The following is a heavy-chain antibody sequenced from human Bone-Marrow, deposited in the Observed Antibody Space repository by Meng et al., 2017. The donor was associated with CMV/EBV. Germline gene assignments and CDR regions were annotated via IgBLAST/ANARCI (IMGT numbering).Heavy chain of an antibody. J-gene: IGHJ6*01. Sequence: ASVKVSCKASGYTFTSYGISWVRQAPGQGLEWMGWISAYNGNTNYAQKLQGRVTMTTDTSTSTAYMELRSLRSDDTAVYYCARDRIVSRGAATFYYYGMAVWGQGTTVTVSS. CDR2: ISAYNGNT. CDR1: GYTFTSYG. D-gene: IGHD2-21*01. CDR3: ARDRIVSRGAATFYYYGMAV. V-gene: IGHV1-18*01.